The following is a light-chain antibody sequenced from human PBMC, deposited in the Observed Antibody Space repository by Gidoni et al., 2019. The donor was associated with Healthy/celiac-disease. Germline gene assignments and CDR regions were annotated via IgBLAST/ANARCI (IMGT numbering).Light chain of an antibody. CDR3: QQSYSTPFT. V-gene: IGKV1-39*01. CDR1: QSISSY. CDR2: AAS. J-gene: IGKJ3*01. Sequence: DIQMTQSPSSLSASVGDRVTITCRASQSISSYLNWYQQKPGNAPKLLIYAASSLQSGVPSRFSGSGSGTDFTLTISSLQPEDFATYSCQQSYSTPFTFGPGTKMDIK.